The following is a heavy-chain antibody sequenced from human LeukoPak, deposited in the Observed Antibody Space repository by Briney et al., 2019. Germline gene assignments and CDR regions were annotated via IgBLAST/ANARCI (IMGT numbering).Heavy chain of an antibody. CDR1: GDSVSSNSAA. CDR2: TYYRSKWYN. Sequence: PQTLSLTCAISGDSVSSNSAAWNWIRQSPSRGLEWLGRTYYRSKWYNDYAVSVKSRITINPDTSKNQFSLQLNSVTPEDTAVYYCARARYDILTGYWHSNFDYWGQGTLVTVSS. J-gene: IGHJ4*02. CDR3: ARARYDILTGYWHSNFDY. D-gene: IGHD3-9*01. V-gene: IGHV6-1*01.